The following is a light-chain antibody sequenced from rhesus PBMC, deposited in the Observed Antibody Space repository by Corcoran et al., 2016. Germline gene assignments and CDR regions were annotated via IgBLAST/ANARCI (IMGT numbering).Light chain of an antibody. CDR1: QRVSSK. J-gene: IGKJ1*01. CDR3: QETSNLWT. CDR2: GAS. Sequence: EIVMTQSPATLSLSPGETATISCRTSQRVSSKLAWYKQKPGQVPRLLTYGASSRATSIPDRISGSGSGTDFTLTISSLEPEDFAVYYCQETSNLWTFGQGTKVEIK. V-gene: IGKV3-31*02.